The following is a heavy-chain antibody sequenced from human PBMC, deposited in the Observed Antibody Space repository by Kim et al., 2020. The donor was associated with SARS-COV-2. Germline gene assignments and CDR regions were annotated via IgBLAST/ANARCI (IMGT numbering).Heavy chain of an antibody. D-gene: IGHD3-22*01. Sequence: ASVKVSCKASGYTFTSYYMHWVRQAPGQGLEWMGIINPSGGSTSYAQKFQGRVTMTRDTSTSTVYMELSSLRSEDTAVYYCARGGIYDSSGYYPPGAFDIWGQRPIATVSS. CDR3: ARGGIYDSSGYYPPGAFDI. CDR1: GYTFTSYY. CDR2: INPSGGST. J-gene: IGHJ3*02. V-gene: IGHV1-46*01.